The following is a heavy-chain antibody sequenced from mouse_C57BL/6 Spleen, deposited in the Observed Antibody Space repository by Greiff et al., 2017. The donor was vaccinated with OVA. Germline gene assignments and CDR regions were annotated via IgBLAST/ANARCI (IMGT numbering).Heavy chain of an antibody. CDR3: ARSRELTGDFDY. Sequence: QVQLQQPGAELVMPGASVKLSCKASGYTFTSYWMHWVKQRPGQGLEWIGEIDPSDSYTNYNQKFKGKSTLTVDKSSSTAYMQLSSLTSEDSAVYYCARSRELTGDFDYWGQGTTLTVSS. V-gene: IGHV1-69*01. D-gene: IGHD4-1*01. CDR1: GYTFTSYW. CDR2: IDPSDSYT. J-gene: IGHJ2*01.